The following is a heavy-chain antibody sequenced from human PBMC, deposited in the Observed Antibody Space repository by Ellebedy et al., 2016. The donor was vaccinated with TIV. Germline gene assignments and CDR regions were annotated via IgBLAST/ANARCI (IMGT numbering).Heavy chain of an antibody. CDR2: IIPIFARA. J-gene: IGHJ4*02. D-gene: IGHD6-13*01. CDR1: RGSVSRYG. CDR3: ARAVPSDASSWYFDS. Sequence: SVKVSXKASRGSVSRYGLSWVRQAPGQGLEWMGGIIPIFARANYAQKLHDRVIMTADESTSTAYMEMSSLRSEDTAIYYCARAVPSDASSWYFDSWGQGTLVSVSS. V-gene: IGHV1-69*13.